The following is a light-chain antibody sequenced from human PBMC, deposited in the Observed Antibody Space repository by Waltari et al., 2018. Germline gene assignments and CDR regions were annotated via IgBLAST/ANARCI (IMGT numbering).Light chain of an antibody. J-gene: IGLJ2*01. CDR2: DVS. CDR3: CSYAGSYTFVV. CDR1: SSDVGGYNY. V-gene: IGLV2-11*01. Sequence: QSALTQPRSVSASPGQSVTISCTGTSSDVGGYNYVPRYQQPPGKAPKLMSYDVSKRPSGVPDRFSGSKSGNTASLTISGLQAEDEADYYCCSYAGSYTFVVFGGGTKLTVL.